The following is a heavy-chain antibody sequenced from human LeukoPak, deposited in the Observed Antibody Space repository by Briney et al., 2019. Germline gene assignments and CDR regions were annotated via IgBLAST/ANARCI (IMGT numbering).Heavy chain of an antibody. V-gene: IGHV3-74*01. J-gene: IGHJ4*02. D-gene: IGHD3-10*01. CDR2: INTDGSDT. CDR1: GFTFSNYR. CDR3: ARGGYYGSGSDHDY. Sequence: GGSLRLSCAASGFTFSNYRMHWVRQAPGKGLVWVSRINTDGSDTSYADSVKGRFTISRDNAKNTLYLQMNSLRAEDTAVYYCARGGYYGSGSDHDYWGQGILVTVSS.